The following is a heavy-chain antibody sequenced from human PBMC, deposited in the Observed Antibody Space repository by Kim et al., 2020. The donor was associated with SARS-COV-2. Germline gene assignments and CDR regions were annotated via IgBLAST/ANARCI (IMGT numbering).Heavy chain of an antibody. CDR1: GGSISSYY. V-gene: IGHV4-59*01. J-gene: IGHJ3*02. Sequence: SETLSLTCTVSGGSISSYYWSWIRQPPGKGLEWIGYIYYSGSTNYNPSLKSRVTISVDTSKNQFSLKLSAVTAADTAVYYCAGGEVTMVRGVIFSDGAFDIWGQGTMVTVSS. CDR3: AGGEVTMVRGVIFSDGAFDI. CDR2: IYYSGST. D-gene: IGHD3-10*01.